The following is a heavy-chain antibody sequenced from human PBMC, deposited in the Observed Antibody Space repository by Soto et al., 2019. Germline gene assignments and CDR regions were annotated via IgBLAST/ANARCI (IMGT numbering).Heavy chain of an antibody. D-gene: IGHD3-10*01. CDR1: GYTFTSYG. CDR2: ISAYNGNT. Sequence: ASVKVSCKASGYTFTSYGISWVRQAPGQGLEWMGWISAYNGNTNYAQKLQGRVTMTTDTSTSTAYMELRSLRSDDTAVYYCARDMKGSGSYLNPYYFDYWGQGTLVTVSS. J-gene: IGHJ4*02. V-gene: IGHV1-18*01. CDR3: ARDMKGSGSYLNPYYFDY.